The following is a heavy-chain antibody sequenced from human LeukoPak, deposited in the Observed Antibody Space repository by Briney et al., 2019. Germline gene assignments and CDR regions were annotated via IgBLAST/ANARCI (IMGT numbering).Heavy chain of an antibody. D-gene: IGHD1-26*01. V-gene: IGHV4-34*01. Sequence: SETLSLTCTVSGGSISTCYWSWIRQPPGKGLEWIGEINHGGSTNYNPSLKSRVTNSLDTSKNQFSLKLTSVTAADTAVYYCASLTDPRSYSLDYWGQGTLVTVSS. CDR3: ASLTDPRSYSLDY. CDR1: GGSISTCY. CDR2: INHGGST. J-gene: IGHJ4*02.